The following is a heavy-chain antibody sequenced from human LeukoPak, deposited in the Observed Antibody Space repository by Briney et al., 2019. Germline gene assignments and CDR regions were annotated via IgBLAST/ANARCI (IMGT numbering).Heavy chain of an antibody. J-gene: IGHJ4*02. D-gene: IGHD6-6*01. Sequence: SVKVSCKASGGTFSSYTIIWVRQAHGQGLEWMGRIIPILGIANYAQKFQGRVTITADKSTSTAYMELSSLRSEDTAVYYRASRPRRIEYSSSPGDYWGQGTLVTVSS. V-gene: IGHV1-69*02. CDR3: ASRPRRIEYSSSPGDY. CDR1: GGTFSSYT. CDR2: IIPILGIA.